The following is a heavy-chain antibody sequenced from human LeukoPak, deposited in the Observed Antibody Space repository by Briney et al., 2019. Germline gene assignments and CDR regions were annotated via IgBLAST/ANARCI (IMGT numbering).Heavy chain of an antibody. CDR2: IYYSGST. V-gene: IGHV4-59*08. Sequence: SETLSLTCTVSGGSISSYYWSWIRQPPGKGLEWIGYIYYSGSTNYNPSLKSRVTISVDTSKNQFSLKLSSVTAADTAVYYCARHLGYSSSWYAQKTYYFDYWGQGTLVTVSS. J-gene: IGHJ4*02. CDR1: GGSISSYY. CDR3: ARHLGYSSSWYAQKTYYFDY. D-gene: IGHD6-13*01.